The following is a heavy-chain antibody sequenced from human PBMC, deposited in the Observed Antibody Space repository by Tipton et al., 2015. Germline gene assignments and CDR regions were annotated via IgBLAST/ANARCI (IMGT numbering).Heavy chain of an antibody. J-gene: IGHJ4*02. Sequence: SLRLPCAVSGFTGSDYWMSWVRQAPGKGLEWVANIKPDGSESYYLESVEGRFTFSRDNAKNSLYLQMNRLRAEDTAVYFCTRTDALGHFDYWGLGTLVTVSS. CDR3: TRTDALGHFDY. CDR2: IKPDGSES. D-gene: IGHD2-8*01. V-gene: IGHV3-7*01. CDR1: GFTGSDYW.